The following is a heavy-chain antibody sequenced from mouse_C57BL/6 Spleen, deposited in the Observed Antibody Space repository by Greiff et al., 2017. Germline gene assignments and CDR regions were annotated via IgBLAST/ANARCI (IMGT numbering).Heavy chain of an antibody. Sequence: EVNVVESEGGLVQPGSSMKLSCTASGFTFSDYYMAWVRQVPEKGLEWVANINYDGSSTYYLDSLKSRFIISRDNAKNILYLQMSSLKSEDTATYYCARVYYGYGGAWFAYWGQGTLVTVSA. CDR1: GFTFSDYY. J-gene: IGHJ3*01. D-gene: IGHD2-2*01. CDR3: ARVYYGYGGAWFAY. V-gene: IGHV5-16*01. CDR2: INYDGSST.